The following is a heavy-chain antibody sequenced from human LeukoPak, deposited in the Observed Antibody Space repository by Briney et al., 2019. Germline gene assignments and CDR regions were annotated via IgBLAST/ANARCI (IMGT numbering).Heavy chain of an antibody. CDR3: ARVSGGYYYYGMDV. Sequence: GGSLRLSCAASGITFSSLWMSWFRQAPRKGLEWVADIKPDGSEVHYVASVKGRFTISRDNAKTSLYLQMNSLRVEDTAVYYCARVSGGYYYYGMDVWGQGTTVTVSS. J-gene: IGHJ6*02. V-gene: IGHV3-7*01. D-gene: IGHD3-16*01. CDR1: GITFSSLW. CDR2: IKPDGSEV.